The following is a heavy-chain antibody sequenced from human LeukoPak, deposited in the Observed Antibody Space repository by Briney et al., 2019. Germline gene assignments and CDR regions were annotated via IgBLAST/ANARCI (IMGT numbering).Heavy chain of an antibody. CDR1: GHTFTRYA. J-gene: IGHJ3*02. V-gene: IGHV7-4-1*02. CDR2: INTNTGNP. D-gene: IGHD6-19*01. CDR3: ARDLTPRIAVVGGSDWDAFDI. Sequence: GASVKVSCKASGHTFTRYAMNWVRQAPGQGLEWMGWINTNTGNPTYAQGFTGRFVFSLDTSVSTAYLQITRLKAEDTAVYYCARDLTPRIAVVGGSDWDAFDIWGQGTMVTVSS.